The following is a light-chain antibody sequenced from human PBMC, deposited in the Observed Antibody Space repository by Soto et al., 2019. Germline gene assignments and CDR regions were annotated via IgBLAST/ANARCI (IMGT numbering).Light chain of an antibody. J-gene: IGKJ4*01. CDR3: LEHNTYPFT. CDR2: GAS. V-gene: IGKV1-17*01. CDR1: QGIGDD. Sequence: DFQMTQSPSSLSASVGDRVTITCRASQGIGDDLGWYQQRPGEAPKRLIYGASILPSGVPSRFSGSGSGTEFTLTISGLQPEDFATYFCLEHNTYPFTFGGGTKVVIK.